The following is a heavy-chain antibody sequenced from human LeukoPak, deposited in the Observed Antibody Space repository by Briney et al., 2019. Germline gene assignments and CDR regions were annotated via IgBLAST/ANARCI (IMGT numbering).Heavy chain of an antibody. J-gene: IGHJ4*02. V-gene: IGHV1-24*01. CDR3: ATYYYDSSGYTYYFDY. CDR2: FDPEDGET. CDR1: GYTFTSYH. D-gene: IGHD3-22*01. Sequence: GASVKVSCKASGYTFTSYHMHWVRQAPGKGLEWMGGFDPEDGETIYAQKFQGRVTMTEDTSTDTAYMELSSLRSEDTAVYYCATYYYDSSGYTYYFDYWGQGTLVTVSS.